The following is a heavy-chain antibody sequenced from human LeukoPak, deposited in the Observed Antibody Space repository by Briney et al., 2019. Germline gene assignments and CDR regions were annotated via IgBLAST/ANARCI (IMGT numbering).Heavy chain of an antibody. CDR2: IYYSGST. D-gene: IGHD3-9*01. CDR3: ARANILTGYYYNWFDP. Sequence: PSETLSLTCTVPGGSISSYYWSWIRQPPGKGLEWIGYIYYSGSTNYNPSLKSRVTISVDTSKNQFSLKLSSVTAADTAVYYCARANILTGYYYNWFDPWGQGTLVTVSS. V-gene: IGHV4-59*01. CDR1: GGSISSYY. J-gene: IGHJ5*02.